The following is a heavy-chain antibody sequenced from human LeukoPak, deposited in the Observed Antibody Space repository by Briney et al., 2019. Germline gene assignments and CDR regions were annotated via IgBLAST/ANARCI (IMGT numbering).Heavy chain of an antibody. CDR3: ARGLGGSQYDFWSGYYKGFDY. CDR1: GFTLSSYS. D-gene: IGHD3-3*01. J-gene: IGHJ4*02. CDR2: ISSSSSYI. V-gene: IGHV3-21*01. Sequence: PGGSLRLSCAASGFTLSSYSMNWVRQAPGKGLEWVSSISSSSSYIYYADSVKGRFTISRDNAKNSLYLQMNSLRAEDTAVYYCARGLGGSQYDFWSGYYKGFDYWGQGTLVTVSS.